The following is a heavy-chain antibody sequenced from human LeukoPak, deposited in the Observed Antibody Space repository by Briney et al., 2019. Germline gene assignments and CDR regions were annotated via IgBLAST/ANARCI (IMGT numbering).Heavy chain of an antibody. V-gene: IGHV4-34*01. CDR1: GGSFSGYY. Sequence: SETLSLTCAVYGGSFSGYYWSWIRQPPGKGLEWIGEINHSGSTNYNPSLKSRVTISVDTSKNQFSLKVSSVTAADTAVYYCARAGYCSGGSCYFYWGQGTLVTVSS. CDR3: ARAGYCSGGSCYFY. J-gene: IGHJ4*02. CDR2: INHSGST. D-gene: IGHD2-15*01.